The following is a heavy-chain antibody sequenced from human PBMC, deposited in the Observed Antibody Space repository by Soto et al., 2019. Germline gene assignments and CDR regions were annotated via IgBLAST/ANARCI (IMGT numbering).Heavy chain of an antibody. V-gene: IGHV1-69*06. J-gene: IGHJ5*02. CDR1: GGTFGSDA. CDR3: ARDRTDSGYYTNWLDP. Sequence: SVKVSCKASGGTFGSDAITWVLQAPGQGFEWVGRIIPIFGTTNYAQNLQGRVTISADKSTLTSYMELHSLTSDDTALYYCARDRTDSGYYTNWLDPWGQGTQVTVSS. CDR2: IIPIFGTT. D-gene: IGHD3-22*01.